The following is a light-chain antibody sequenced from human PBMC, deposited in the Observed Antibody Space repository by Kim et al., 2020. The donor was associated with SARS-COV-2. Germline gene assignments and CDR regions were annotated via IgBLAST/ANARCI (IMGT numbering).Light chain of an antibody. CDR2: DVS. J-gene: IGLJ1*01. CDR1: SCVLCGKNN. V-gene: IGLV2-14*03. Sequence: IHISCTGTSCVLCGKNNVSWYQQHPGKAPQLMIYDVSNRPAGVSTRFSGSKSGNTASLTISGLQAEDEADYYCSSYTSSSTPYVFGTGTKVTVL. CDR3: SSYTSSSTPYV.